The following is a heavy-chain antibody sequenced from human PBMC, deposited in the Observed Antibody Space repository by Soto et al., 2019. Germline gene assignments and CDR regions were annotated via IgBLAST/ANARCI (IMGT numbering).Heavy chain of an antibody. CDR1: GFTFSSCT. D-gene: IGHD2-15*01. CDR2: ISPSTSHI. CDR3: SGCSGGACHQNYGMDV. Sequence: EVHLVESGGGLVKPGGSLRLSCAVSGFTFSSCTMNWVRQAPGKGLEWVSSISPSTSHISYADSVKGRFTISRANAKNSLFLQMNSLRAEDTAVYYCSGCSGGACHQNYGMDVWGQGTTVTVSS. J-gene: IGHJ6*02. V-gene: IGHV3-21*01.